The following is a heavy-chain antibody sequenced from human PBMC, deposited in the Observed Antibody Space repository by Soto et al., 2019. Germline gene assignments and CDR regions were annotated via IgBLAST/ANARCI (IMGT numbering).Heavy chain of an antibody. J-gene: IGHJ4*02. CDR1: GFTFSNAW. V-gene: IGHV3-15*05. D-gene: IGHD2-21*02. CDR3: TTTHTVTAEGSPFDY. CDR2: IKNKADGVTT. Sequence: LRLSCAASGFTFSNAWMTWVRQAPGKGLEWVGRIKNKADGVTTDYAAPVKGRFSISRDDSKNTVYLQMNSLKTEDTAVYYCTTTHTVTAEGSPFDYWGQGTLVTVSS.